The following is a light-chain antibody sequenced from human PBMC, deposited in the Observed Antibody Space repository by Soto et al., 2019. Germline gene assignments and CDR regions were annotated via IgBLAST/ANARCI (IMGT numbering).Light chain of an antibody. CDR2: KAA. Sequence: DILLTQSPATLSASAGESATITCRASDSIAPSVAWYQQKPGKAPRLLIYKAATWAAEVPGRFTGSGSGTEFTLTITRLQPEDFATYYCQHYKGWSRTFGQGTKVDIK. J-gene: IGKJ1*01. CDR3: QHYKGWSRT. V-gene: IGKV3-15*01. CDR1: DSIAPS.